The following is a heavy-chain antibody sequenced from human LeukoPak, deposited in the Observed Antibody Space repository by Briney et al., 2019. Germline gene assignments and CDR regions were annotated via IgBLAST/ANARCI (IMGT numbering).Heavy chain of an antibody. CDR1: GGSISSYY. CDR3: ARGRDGFPLGWFDF. Sequence: PSETLSLTCTVSGGSISSYYWNWIRQPPGKGLEWVGYIFYSGNTKSNPSLKSRVTISVDTSKHQVSLKLTSVTTADTAVYYCARGRDGFPLGWFDFWGQGAQVTVST. D-gene: IGHD5-24*01. CDR2: IFYSGNT. J-gene: IGHJ4*02. V-gene: IGHV4-59*01.